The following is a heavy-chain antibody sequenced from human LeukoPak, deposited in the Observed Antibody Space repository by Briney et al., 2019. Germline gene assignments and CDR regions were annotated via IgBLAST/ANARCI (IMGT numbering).Heavy chain of an antibody. CDR3: ARLRSKYWFDP. CDR1: GSTFSSYG. J-gene: IGHJ5*02. Sequence: GGSLRLSCADSGSTFSSYGMSWVRQAPGKGLEWVSGISGSGGNTYYADSVKGRFTISRDNAKNSLYLQMSSLRADDTAVYYCARLRSKYWFDPWGRGTGVSVSS. D-gene: IGHD4-11*01. V-gene: IGHV3-23*01. CDR2: ISGSGGNT.